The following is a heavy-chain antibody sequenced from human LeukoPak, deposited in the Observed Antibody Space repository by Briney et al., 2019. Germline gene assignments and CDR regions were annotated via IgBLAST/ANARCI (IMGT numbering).Heavy chain of an antibody. CDR1: GLTFSTSG. CDR2: ISSSSSYI. V-gene: IGHV3-21*01. Sequence: GGSLRLSCTASGLTFSTSGFNWVRQAPGKGLEWVSSISSSSSYIYYADSVKGRFTISRDNAKNSLYLQMNSLRAEDTAVYYCARVGSNDAFDIWGQGTMVTVSS. CDR3: ARVGSNDAFDI. J-gene: IGHJ3*02. D-gene: IGHD2-2*03.